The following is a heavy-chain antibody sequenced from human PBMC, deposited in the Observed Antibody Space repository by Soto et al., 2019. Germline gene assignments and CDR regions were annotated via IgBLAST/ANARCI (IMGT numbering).Heavy chain of an antibody. CDR2: IIPILGIA. D-gene: IGHD3-10*01. CDR1: GGTFSSYT. V-gene: IGHV1-69*02. Sequence: QVQLVQSGAEVKKPGSSVKVSCKASGGTFSSYTISWVRQAPGQGLEWMGRIIPILGIANYAQKFQGRVTITADNSTSTASMELSSLRSEDTAVYYCASENHRDYSASGSYSYYYGMDVWGQGTTVTVSS. CDR3: ASENHRDYSASGSYSYYYGMDV. J-gene: IGHJ6*02.